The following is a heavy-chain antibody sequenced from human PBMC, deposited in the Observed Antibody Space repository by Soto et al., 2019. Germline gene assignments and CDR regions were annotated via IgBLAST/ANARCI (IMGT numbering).Heavy chain of an antibody. CDR3: ARLGYCSSATCKYYFYYYGMDV. CDR1: GFSFGSYS. D-gene: IGHD2-2*01. J-gene: IGHJ6*02. V-gene: IGHV3-48*02. Sequence: GGSLRLSCEASGFSFGSYSMNWVRQAPGKGLERVSFISGRGTTTYYADSVRGRFTVSRDNAKNSLSLEVNSLRDEDTAVYYCARLGYCSSATCKYYFYYYGMDVWGQGTTVTVSS. CDR2: ISGRGTTT.